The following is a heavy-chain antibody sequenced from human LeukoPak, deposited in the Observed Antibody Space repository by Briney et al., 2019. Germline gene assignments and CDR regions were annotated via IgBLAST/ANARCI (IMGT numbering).Heavy chain of an antibody. CDR2: ISGNGGST. CDR3: AKGRDSGTYSQPFY. CDR1: GFTFSSYA. D-gene: IGHD1-26*01. V-gene: IGHV3-23*01. Sequence: PGGSLRLSCAASGFTFSSYALSWVRQAPGKGLEWVSAISGNGGSTYYADSVKGRFTISRDNSKNTLYLQMNSLRADDTAVHYCAKGRDSGTYSQPFYWGQGTLVTVSS. J-gene: IGHJ4*02.